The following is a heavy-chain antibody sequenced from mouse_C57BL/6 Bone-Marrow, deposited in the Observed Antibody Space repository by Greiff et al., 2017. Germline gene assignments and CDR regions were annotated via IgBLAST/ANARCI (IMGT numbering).Heavy chain of an antibody. D-gene: IGHD1-1*01. CDR2: IDPENGDT. V-gene: IGHV14-4*01. J-gene: IGHJ3*01. Sequence: VQLQQSGAELVRPGASVKLSCTASGFNIKDDYMHWVKQRPEQGLEWIGWIDPENGDTEYASKFQGKATITADTSSNTAYLQLSSLTSEDTAVYYCTTFYYGSSCAYWGQGTLVTVSA. CDR3: TTFYYGSSCAY. CDR1: GFNIKDDY.